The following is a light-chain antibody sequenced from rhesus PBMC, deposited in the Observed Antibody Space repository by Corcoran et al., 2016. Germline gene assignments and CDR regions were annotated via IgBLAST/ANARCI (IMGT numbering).Light chain of an antibody. Sequence: DIQMTQSPSSLSASVGDRVTITCRASENVNKYLHWYQQKPGKAPKVLLYTASTLQRGVPSRFSGSGSGTDYTFTISSLQPEDFATYYCQQYKSYPWTFGQGTKVEIK. V-gene: IGKV1-74*01. CDR1: ENVNKY. CDR3: QQYKSYPWT. J-gene: IGKJ1*01. CDR2: TAS.